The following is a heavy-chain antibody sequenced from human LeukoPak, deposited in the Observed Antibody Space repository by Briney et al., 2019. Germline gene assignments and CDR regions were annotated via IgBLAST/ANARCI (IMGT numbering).Heavy chain of an antibody. V-gene: IGHV3-23*01. CDR2: ISGSGGST. D-gene: IGHD2-15*01. CDR1: GFTFSSYA. J-gene: IGHJ6*02. CDR3: AKGYCSGGSCYGYYYYGMDV. Sequence: GGSLRLSCAASGFTFSSYAMSWVRQAPGKGLEWVSAISGSGGSTYYADSVKGRFTISRDNSKNTLYLQMNSLRAEDTAVYYCAKGYCSGGSCYGYYYYGMDVWGQGTTVTDSS.